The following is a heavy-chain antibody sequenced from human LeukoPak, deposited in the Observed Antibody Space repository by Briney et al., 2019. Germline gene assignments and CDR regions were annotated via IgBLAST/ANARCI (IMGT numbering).Heavy chain of an antibody. V-gene: IGHV4-39*07. J-gene: IGHJ4*02. D-gene: IGHD3-3*01. CDR1: GGSISSSNYY. CDR3: ARETYDFWSGYQDY. CDR2: IYYSGST. Sequence: SETLSLTCTVSGGSISSSNYYWGWIRQPPGKGLEWIGSIYYSGSTYYNPSLKSRVTISVDTSKNQFSLKVSSVTAADTAVYYCARETYDFWSGYQDYWGQGTLVTVSS.